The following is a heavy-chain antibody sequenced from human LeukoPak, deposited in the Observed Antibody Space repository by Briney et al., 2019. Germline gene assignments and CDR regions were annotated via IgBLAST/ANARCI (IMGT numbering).Heavy chain of an antibody. CDR1: GGSLSGAGYS. J-gene: IGHJ4*02. D-gene: IGHD3-10*01. V-gene: IGHV4-39*01. CDR3: ARRPGGYYGLGSRLDN. Sequence: PSETLSLTCTVSGGSLSGAGYSWGWIRQPPGKGLDWIGSVYYSGNTDYNPSLKSRLHMSVDTTKNQFLLRLRSVTAADTAVYYCARRPGGYYGLGSRLDNWGQGTLVTVSS. CDR2: VYYSGNT.